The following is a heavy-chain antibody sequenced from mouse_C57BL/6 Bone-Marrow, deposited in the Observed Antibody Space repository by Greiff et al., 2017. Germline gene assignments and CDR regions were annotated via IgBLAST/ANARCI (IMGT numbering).Heavy chain of an antibody. J-gene: IGHJ1*03. V-gene: IGHV1-69*01. CDR3: ARSELYWYFDV. CDR1: GYTFTSYW. Sequence: QVQLQQPGAELVMPGASVKLSCKASGYTFTSYWMHWVKQRPGQGLEWIGEIDPSDGYTNYNQKFKGKSTLTVDKSSSTAYMQLSSLTSEDSAVFYCARSELYWYFDVWGTGTTVTVTS. CDR2: IDPSDGYT.